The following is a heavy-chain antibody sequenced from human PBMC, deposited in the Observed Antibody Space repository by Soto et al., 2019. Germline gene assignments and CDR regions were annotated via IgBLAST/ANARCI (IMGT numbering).Heavy chain of an antibody. CDR3: ARDARIGTDWYFDL. D-gene: IGHD1-26*01. CDR2: ISYDGTDT. J-gene: IGHJ2*01. V-gene: IGHV3-30-3*01. CDR1: AFRFGDYA. Sequence: QVQLVESGGGVVQPGRSLRLSCAGSAFRFGDYAIHWVHQAPGKGLDWVAAISYDGTDTHYADSVKGRFSISRDNSKNTLYLHMNTLTVEDTALYYCARDARIGTDWYFDLWGRGTLVTVSS.